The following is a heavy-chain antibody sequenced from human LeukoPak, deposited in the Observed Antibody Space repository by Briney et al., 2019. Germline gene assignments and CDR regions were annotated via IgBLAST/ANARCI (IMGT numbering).Heavy chain of an antibody. Sequence: SETLSLTCTVSGGSVSSGSYYWSWIRQPPGKGLEWIGYIYYSGSTNYNPSLKSRVTISVDTSKNQFSLKLSSVTAADTAVFYCARAEGRYSSSWFEPELLHLDYWGQGTLVTVPS. J-gene: IGHJ4*02. CDR3: ARAEGRYSSSWFEPELLHLDY. CDR2: IYYSGST. CDR1: GGSVSSGSYY. D-gene: IGHD6-13*01. V-gene: IGHV4-61*01.